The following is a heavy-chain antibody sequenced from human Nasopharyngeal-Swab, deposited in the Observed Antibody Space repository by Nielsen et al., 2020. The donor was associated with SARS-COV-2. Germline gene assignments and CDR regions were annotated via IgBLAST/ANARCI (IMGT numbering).Heavy chain of an antibody. V-gene: IGHV3-7*01. CDR1: GFTFSSYW. J-gene: IGHJ6*02. Sequence: GGSLRLSCAASGFTFSSYWMSWVRQAPGKGLEWVANIKQDGSEKYYVDSVKGRFTISRDNAKNSLYLQMNSLRAEDTAVYYCAREEGYCSSTSCSNTIPYYYGMDVWGQGTTVTVSS. D-gene: IGHD2-2*01. CDR3: AREEGYCSSTSCSNTIPYYYGMDV. CDR2: IKQDGSEK.